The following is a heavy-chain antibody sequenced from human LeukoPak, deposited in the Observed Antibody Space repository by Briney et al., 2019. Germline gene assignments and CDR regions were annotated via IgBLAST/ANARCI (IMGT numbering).Heavy chain of an antibody. CDR3: ARSLPIDYYDSSGYFDY. V-gene: IGHV4-39*01. Sequence: SETLSLTCTVSGGPISSSSYYWGWIRQPPGKGLEWIGSIYYSGSTYYNPSLKSRVTISVDTSKNQFSLKLSSVTAADTAVYYCARSLPIDYYDSSGYFDYWGQGTLVTVSS. D-gene: IGHD3-22*01. J-gene: IGHJ4*02. CDR2: IYYSGST. CDR1: GGPISSSSYY.